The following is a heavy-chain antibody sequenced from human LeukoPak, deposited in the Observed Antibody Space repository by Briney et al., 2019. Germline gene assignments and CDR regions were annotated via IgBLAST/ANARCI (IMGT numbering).Heavy chain of an antibody. V-gene: IGHV3-66*01. CDR3: ARDWDGTRFDY. D-gene: IGHD2-8*01. J-gene: IGHJ4*02. Sequence: GGSLRLSCVASGFPFSSYYMYWVRQVPGKGLEWVSVIYGGGNIYYADSVKGRFTISRDNSKNTLYLQMNSLRAEDTAVYYCARDWDGTRFDYWGQGTLVTVSS. CDR1: GFPFSSYY. CDR2: IYGGGNI.